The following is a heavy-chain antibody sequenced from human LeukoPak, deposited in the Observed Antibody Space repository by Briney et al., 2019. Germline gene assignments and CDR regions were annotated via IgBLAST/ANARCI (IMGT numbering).Heavy chain of an antibody. CDR3: EAIVGAYDAFDI. V-gene: IGHV3-53*01. J-gene: IGHJ3*02. Sequence: GGSLRLSCAASGFTFSSNYMSWVRQAPGKGLEWVSVIYSGGSTYYADSAKGRFTISRDNSKNTLYLQMNSLSAEDTAVYYCEAIVGAYDAFDIWGQGTMVTVSS. D-gene: IGHD1-26*01. CDR2: IYSGGST. CDR1: GFTFSSNY.